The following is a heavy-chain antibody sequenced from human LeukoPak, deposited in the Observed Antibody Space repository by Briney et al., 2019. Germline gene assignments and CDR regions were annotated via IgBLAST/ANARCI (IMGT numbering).Heavy chain of an antibody. CDR3: ARLGYYYDSHGLYDY. CDR2: INPTSGST. V-gene: IGHV1-46*01. D-gene: IGHD3-22*01. J-gene: IGHJ4*02. Sequence: ASVKVSCKASGYTFTNLYIHWVRQAPGQGLEWMGIINPTSGSTTYAQKFQGRITMTRDTSTSTVYMELSSLRSDDTAVYYCARLGYYYDSHGLYDYWVQGTLVIVSS. CDR1: GYTFTNLY.